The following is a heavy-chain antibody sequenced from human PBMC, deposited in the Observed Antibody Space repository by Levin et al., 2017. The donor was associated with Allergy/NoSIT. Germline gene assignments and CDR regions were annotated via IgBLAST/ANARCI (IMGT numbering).Heavy chain of an antibody. CDR1: GFTFTSFW. CDR3: AREEGWGYHYGMDV. V-gene: IGHV3-7*01. CDR2: IKQDGSET. D-gene: IGHD3-16*02. Sequence: GESLKISCAASGFTFTSFWMTWVRQAPGKGLEWVANIKQDGSETYYVDSVKGRFTISRDNAKNSVYLQMNSLRVDDTAVYYCAREEGWGYHYGMDVWGQGTTVTVSS. J-gene: IGHJ6*02.